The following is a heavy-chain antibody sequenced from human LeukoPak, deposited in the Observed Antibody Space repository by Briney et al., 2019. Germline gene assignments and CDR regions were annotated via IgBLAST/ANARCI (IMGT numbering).Heavy chain of an antibody. CDR2: INVSGDRT. J-gene: IGHJ6*02. Sequence: GGSLRLSCAASGFTFTNYAMSWVRQAPGKGLEWVSLINVSGDRTYYAVSVNGRFTISRDNSKNTLYLQMNSLGAEDTARYYCAKDDLNANIGATAGTHYLGMDVWGQGTTVTVSS. CDR3: AKDDLNANIGATAGTHYLGMDV. CDR1: GFTFTNYA. V-gene: IGHV3-23*01. D-gene: IGHD5-12*01.